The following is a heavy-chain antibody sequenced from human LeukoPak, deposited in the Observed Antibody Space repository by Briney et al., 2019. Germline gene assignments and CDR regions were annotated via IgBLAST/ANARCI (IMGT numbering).Heavy chain of an antibody. J-gene: IGHJ4*02. CDR2: IYYSGST. V-gene: IGHV4-61*01. Sequence: PSETLSLTCTVSGGSISSGSYYWSWIRQPPGKGLEWIAYIYYSGSTNYNPSLKSRVTISVDTSKNQFSLKLSSVTAADTAVYYCARRRGGFDYWGQGTLVTVSS. D-gene: IGHD3-10*01. CDR1: GGSISSGSYY. CDR3: ARRRGGFDY.